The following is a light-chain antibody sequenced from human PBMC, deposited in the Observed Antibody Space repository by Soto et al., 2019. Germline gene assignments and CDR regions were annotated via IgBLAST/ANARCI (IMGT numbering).Light chain of an antibody. V-gene: IGLV2-14*01. CDR1: SSDAGDYKY. Sequence: QSALTQPASVSGSPGQSITISCTGTSSDAGDYKYFCWYQQHPGKAPKLMIYDVSHRPSGVSDRFSGSKSGNTASLTISGLQAEDEADYYCSSDTISSSRYVFGSGTKLTVL. CDR2: DVS. CDR3: SSDTISSSRYV. J-gene: IGLJ1*01.